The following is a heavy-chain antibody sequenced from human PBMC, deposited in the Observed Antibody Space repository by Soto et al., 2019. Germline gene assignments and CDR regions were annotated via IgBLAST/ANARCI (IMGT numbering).Heavy chain of an antibody. V-gene: IGHV1-69*01. J-gene: IGHJ6*02. CDR1: GGTFSSYA. Sequence: QVQLVQSGAEVKKPGSSVKVSCKASGGTFSSYAISWVRQAPGQGLEWMGGIIPIFGTANYAQKFQGRVTITADESTSTAYMELSSLRSEDTAVYYCARDWDMVRGVIRVDYYYGMDVWGQGTTVTVSS. D-gene: IGHD3-10*01. CDR3: ARDWDMVRGVIRVDYYYGMDV. CDR2: IIPIFGTA.